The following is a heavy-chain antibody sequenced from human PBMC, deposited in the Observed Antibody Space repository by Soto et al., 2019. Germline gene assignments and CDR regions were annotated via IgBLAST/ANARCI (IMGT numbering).Heavy chain of an antibody. Sequence: SETLSLTCTVSGASISSYYWNWIRQPPGKGLEWIGYMYHSGSTYYSPSLKSRVTISIDRSKNQFSLKLSSVTAADTAGYYCARVPDYWGHGILVTVSS. V-gene: IGHV4-59*12. CDR1: GASISSYY. D-gene: IGHD2-2*01. CDR2: MYHSGST. J-gene: IGHJ4*01. CDR3: ARVPDY.